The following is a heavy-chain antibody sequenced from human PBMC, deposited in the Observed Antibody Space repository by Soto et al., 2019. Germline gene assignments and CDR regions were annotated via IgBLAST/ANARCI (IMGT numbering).Heavy chain of an antibody. CDR1: GFTVSNNY. Sequence: GGSLRLSCAASGFTVSNNYMSWVRQAPGKGLEGVSIIGSGGSTYYADSVKGRFTISRDNSKNTLYLQMNSLRAEDTAVYYCAREQTYYYGSGSTYYYMDVWGKGTTVTVSS. CDR3: AREQTYYYGSGSTYYYMDV. CDR2: IGSGGST. V-gene: IGHV3-66*01. J-gene: IGHJ6*03. D-gene: IGHD3-10*01.